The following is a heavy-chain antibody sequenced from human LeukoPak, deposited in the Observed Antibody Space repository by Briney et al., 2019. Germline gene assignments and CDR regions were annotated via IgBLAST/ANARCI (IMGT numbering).Heavy chain of an antibody. Sequence: GGSLGLSCAASGFTFSSYAMSWVRQAPGKGLEWVANIKQDGSEKYYVDSVKGRFTISRDNAKNSLYLQMNSLRAEDTAVYYCARDRETYSNNWFDPWGQGTLVTVSS. CDR3: ARDRETYSNNWFDP. D-gene: IGHD2-15*01. CDR1: GFTFSSYA. J-gene: IGHJ5*02. V-gene: IGHV3-7*01. CDR2: IKQDGSEK.